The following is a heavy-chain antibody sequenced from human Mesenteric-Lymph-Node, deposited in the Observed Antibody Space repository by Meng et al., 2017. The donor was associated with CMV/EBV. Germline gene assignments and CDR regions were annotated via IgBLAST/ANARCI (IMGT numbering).Heavy chain of an antibody. V-gene: IGHV3-23*01. CDR2: ISGSGGNT. CDR1: GFTFGDYA. J-gene: IGHJ4*02. Sequence: GESLKISCTASGFTFGDYAMSWVRQAPGKGLEWVSVISGSGGNTDYADSVKGRFTISRDNTKNTLYVQMNSLRDEDTAVYYCARSLYSTTLTFDYWGQGTLVTVSS. D-gene: IGHD6-13*01. CDR3: ARSLYSTTLTFDY.